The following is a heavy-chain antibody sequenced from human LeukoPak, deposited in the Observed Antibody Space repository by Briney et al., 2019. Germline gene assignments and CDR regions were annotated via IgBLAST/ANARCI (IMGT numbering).Heavy chain of an antibody. CDR1: GFTFSSYA. V-gene: IGHV3-23*01. D-gene: IGHD3-22*01. CDR2: ISGSGGST. CDR3: AKATMIVVVITLFDY. Sequence: PGGSLRLSCAASGFTFSSYAMSWVRQAPGKGLGWVSAISGSGGSTYYADSVKGRFTISRDNSKNTLYLQMNSLRAEDTAVYYCAKATMIVVVITLFDYWGQGTLVTVSS. J-gene: IGHJ4*02.